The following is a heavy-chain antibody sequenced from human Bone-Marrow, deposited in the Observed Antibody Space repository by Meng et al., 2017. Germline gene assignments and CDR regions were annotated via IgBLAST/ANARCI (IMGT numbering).Heavy chain of an antibody. V-gene: IGHV3-7*01. CDR1: GFTFSNYW. CDR3: ARDSTIVGATPGLFDY. Sequence: GESLKISCAASGFTFSNYWMTWVRQAPGKGLEWVANIKADGSERFYVGSVKGRFTISRDNAKNSLYLKMNSLRAEDTAVYYCARDSTIVGATPGLFDYWGQGTLVTVSS. D-gene: IGHD1-26*01. J-gene: IGHJ4*02. CDR2: IKADGSER.